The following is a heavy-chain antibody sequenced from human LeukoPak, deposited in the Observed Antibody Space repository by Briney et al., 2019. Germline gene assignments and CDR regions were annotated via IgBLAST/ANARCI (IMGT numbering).Heavy chain of an antibody. D-gene: IGHD6-13*01. V-gene: IGHV4-59*01. CDR2: IFHSGSS. Sequence: SETLSLTCSVSRGSISSYYWSWIRQPPGKGLEWIGCIFHSGSSSYNPSLKSRVTISVDTSKNQFSLRLSSVTAADTAVYYCAKVQLPNKAAGPLFFDYWGQGTLVTVSS. CDR3: AKVQLPNKAAGPLFFDY. CDR1: RGSISSYY. J-gene: IGHJ4*02.